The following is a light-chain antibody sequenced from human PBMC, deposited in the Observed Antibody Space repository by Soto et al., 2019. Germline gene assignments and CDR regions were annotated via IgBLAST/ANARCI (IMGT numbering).Light chain of an antibody. J-gene: IGKJ1*01. CDR2: DAS. Sequence: IQMTQSPLSLAASVGDRVMITCRASRDIGNDLGWYQQKPGKAPKLLIFDASTLQSGVPSRFSGSGSGTVFTLTISSLHPEDFATYFCLQDYNLPRTFGQGTTVQI. V-gene: IGKV1-6*01. CDR1: RDIGND. CDR3: LQDYNLPRT.